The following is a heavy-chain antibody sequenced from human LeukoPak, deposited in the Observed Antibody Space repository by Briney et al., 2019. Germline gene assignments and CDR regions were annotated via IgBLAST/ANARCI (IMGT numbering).Heavy chain of an antibody. CDR1: GYTFTGYY. D-gene: IGHD3-3*01. V-gene: IGHV1-2*02. J-gene: IGHJ5*02. CDR2: INPNSGGT. Sequence: VASVKVSCKASGYTFTGYYMHWVRQAPGQGLEWMGWINPNSGGTNYAQKFQGRVTMTRDTSISTAYMELSRLRSDDTAVYYCARGRGAAYYDFWSGYCWFDPWGQGTLVTVSS. CDR3: ARGRGAAYYDFWSGYCWFDP.